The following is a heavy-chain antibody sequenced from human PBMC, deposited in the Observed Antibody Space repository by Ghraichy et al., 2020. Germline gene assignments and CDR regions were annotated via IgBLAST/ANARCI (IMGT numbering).Heavy chain of an antibody. J-gene: IGHJ4*02. Sequence: GESLNISCAASAFTFSDYYMSWMRPAPGKGLEWVSYISSDSSYTNYADSVKGRFTISRDNAKNSLYLQMNSLRVEDTTVYYCARRDSRDGYNFDFWGQGTLVTVSS. CDR1: AFTFSDYY. CDR3: ARRDSRDGYNFDF. CDR2: ISSDSSYT. V-gene: IGHV3-11*06. D-gene: IGHD5-24*01.